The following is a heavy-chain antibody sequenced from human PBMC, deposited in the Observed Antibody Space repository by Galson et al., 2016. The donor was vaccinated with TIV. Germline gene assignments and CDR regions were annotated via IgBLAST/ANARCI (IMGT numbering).Heavy chain of an antibody. CDR3: AKEEGYGSWTYALDQ. CDR2: ITRVNTL. D-gene: IGHD3-10*01. J-gene: IGHJ1*01. CDR1: GFTFSNYE. Sequence: SLRLSCAASGFTFSNYEMNWVRQAPGKGLEWISYITRVNTLFYADSVKGRFTISRDNAKTSLYLQMNSLRVEDTAYYYCAKEEGYGSWTYALDQWGQGTLVTVSS. V-gene: IGHV3-48*03.